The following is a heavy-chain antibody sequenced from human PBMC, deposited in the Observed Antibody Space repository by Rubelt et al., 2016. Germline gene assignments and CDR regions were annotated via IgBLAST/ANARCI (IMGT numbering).Heavy chain of an antibody. V-gene: IGHV3-23*04. Sequence: QLVESGGGLVQPGGSLRLSCSASGFTFSFYAMSWVRQAPGKGLELVSALSGSGGSTYYADSVKGRFTISRDNSKDTLYLQMNSLRDEDTAVYYCARDRNYYDSSGFSDFDYWGQGTLVTVSS. CDR1: GFTFSFYA. CDR3: ARDRNYYDSSGFSDFDY. J-gene: IGHJ4*02. CDR2: LSGSGGST. D-gene: IGHD3-22*01.